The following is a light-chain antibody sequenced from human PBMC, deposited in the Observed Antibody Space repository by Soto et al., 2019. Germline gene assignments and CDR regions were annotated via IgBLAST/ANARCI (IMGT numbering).Light chain of an antibody. V-gene: IGLV2-14*01. J-gene: IGLJ1*01. Sequence: QSALTQPASVSGSPGQSITISCTGTSSDIGGYHYVSWYQQHPGKAPKLMIYDVRNRPSGVSNRFSGSKSGNTASLTISGLQADDGSDYYCSSYTSSSTLCVFGTGTELTVL. CDR3: SSYTSSSTLCV. CDR1: SSDIGGYHY. CDR2: DVR.